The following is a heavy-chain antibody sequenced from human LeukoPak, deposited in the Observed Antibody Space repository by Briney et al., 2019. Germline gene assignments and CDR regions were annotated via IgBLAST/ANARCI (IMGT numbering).Heavy chain of an antibody. J-gene: IGHJ4*02. D-gene: IGHD3-3*01. CDR1: GFTFSSYW. CDR3: ARDGGYDFWSGYDY. CDR2: IKPDGSEK. V-gene: IGHV3-7*01. Sequence: PGGSLRLSCAASGFTFSSYWMSWVRQAPGKGLEWVANIKPDGSEKYYVDFVKGRFTISRDNAKNSLYLQMNSLRAEDTAVYYCARDGGYDFWSGYDYWGQGTLVTVSS.